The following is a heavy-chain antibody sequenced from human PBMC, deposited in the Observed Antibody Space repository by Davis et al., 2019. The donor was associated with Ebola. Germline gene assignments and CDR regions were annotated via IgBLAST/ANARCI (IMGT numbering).Heavy chain of an antibody. V-gene: IGHV4-39*01. CDR2: IYYSGST. J-gene: IGHJ6*02. CDR3: ARIMRFIVAVNEYYYYGMDV. Sequence: PSETLSLTCTVSGGSISSSSYYWGWIRQPPGKGLEWIGSIYYSGSTYYNPSLKSRVTISVDTSKNQFSLKLSSVTAADTAVYYCARIMRFIVAVNEYYYYGMDVWGQGTTVTVSS. CDR1: GGSISSSSYY. D-gene: IGHD5-12*01.